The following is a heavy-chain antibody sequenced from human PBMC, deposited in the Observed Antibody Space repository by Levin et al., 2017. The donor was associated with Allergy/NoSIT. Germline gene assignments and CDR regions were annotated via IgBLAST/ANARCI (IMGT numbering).Heavy chain of an antibody. CDR2: IKSKTDGGTT. CDR1: GFTFSNAW. D-gene: IGHD3-10*01. V-gene: IGHV3-15*01. Sequence: ETLSLTCAASGFTFSNAWMSWVRQAPGKGLEWVGRIKSKTDGGTTDYAAPVKGRFTISRHDSKNTLYLQMNSLKTEDTAVYYCTTFAYYYGSGALDYWGQGTLVTVSS. J-gene: IGHJ4*02. CDR3: TTFAYYYGSGALDY.